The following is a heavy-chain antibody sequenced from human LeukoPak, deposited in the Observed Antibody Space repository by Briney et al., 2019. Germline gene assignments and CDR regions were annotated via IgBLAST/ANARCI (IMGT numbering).Heavy chain of an antibody. D-gene: IGHD3-10*01. V-gene: IGHV3-23*01. CDR3: AKAKYYGSGSYYLTLIDY. J-gene: IGHJ4*02. CDR2: ISGSGGST. CDR1: GFTFSSYA. Sequence: GGSLRLSCAASGFTFSSYAVSWVRQAPGKGLEWVSAISGSGGSTYYADSVKGRFTISRDNSKNTLYLQMNSLRAEDTAVYYCAKAKYYGSGSYYLTLIDYWGQGTLVTVSS.